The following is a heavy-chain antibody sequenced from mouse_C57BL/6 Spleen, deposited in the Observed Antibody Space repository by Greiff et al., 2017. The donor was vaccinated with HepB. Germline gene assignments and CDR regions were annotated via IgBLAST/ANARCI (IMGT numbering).Heavy chain of an antibody. J-gene: IGHJ2*01. Sequence: VQLQQSGAELARPGASVKMSCKASGYTFTSYTMHWVKQRPGQGLEWIGYINPSSGYTKYNQKFKDKATLTADKSSSTAYMQLSSLTSEDSAVYYCARFTTVVHFDYWGQGTTLTVSS. D-gene: IGHD1-1*01. V-gene: IGHV1-4*01. CDR3: ARFTTVVHFDY. CDR1: GYTFTSYT. CDR2: INPSSGYT.